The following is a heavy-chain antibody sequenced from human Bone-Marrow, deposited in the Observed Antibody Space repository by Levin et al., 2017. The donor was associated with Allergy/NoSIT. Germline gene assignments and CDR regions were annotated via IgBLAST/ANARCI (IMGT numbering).Heavy chain of an antibody. J-gene: IGHJ3*01. CDR1: GYTFSNYW. D-gene: IGHD3-10*01. CDR3: ARRNPLRGDAFDV. CDR2: IYPGDSDA. V-gene: IGHV5-51*01. Sequence: KVSCKGSGYTFSNYWLGWVRQMPGKGLEWMGIIYPGDSDARFSPSFEGHVTVSADKSISTAYLHWSSLKASDTAIYFCARRNPLRGDAFDVWGQGTMVTVSS.